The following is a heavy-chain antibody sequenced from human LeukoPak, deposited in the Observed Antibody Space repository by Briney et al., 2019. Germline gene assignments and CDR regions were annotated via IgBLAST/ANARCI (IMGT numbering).Heavy chain of an antibody. D-gene: IGHD2-15*01. CDR2: IFHSGDT. CDR1: GGSISSGSYY. CDR3: AREIYCGGGTCYLDAFDN. V-gene: IGHV4-39*07. Sequence: SETLSLTCTVSGGSISSGSYYWSWIRQPPGKGLEWIGSIFHSGDTYCNPSLKSRVTISVDTSKNQFSLKLSSVTAADTAVYYCAREIYCGGGTCYLDAFDNWGQGTMVTVSS. J-gene: IGHJ3*02.